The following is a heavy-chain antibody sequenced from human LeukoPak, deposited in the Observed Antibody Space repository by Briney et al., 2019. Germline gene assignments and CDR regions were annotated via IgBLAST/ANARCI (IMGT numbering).Heavy chain of an antibody. CDR1: GGSISSYY. Sequence: SETLSLTCTVSGGSISSYYWSWNRQPAGKGLEWIGRIYSSGSTNYNPSLKSRVTMSVDTSKNQLSLTLTSVTAADTAVYYCARGYSYLLYWGQGTLVTVSS. CDR2: IYSSGST. CDR3: ARGYSYLLY. J-gene: IGHJ4*02. V-gene: IGHV4-4*07. D-gene: IGHD5-18*01.